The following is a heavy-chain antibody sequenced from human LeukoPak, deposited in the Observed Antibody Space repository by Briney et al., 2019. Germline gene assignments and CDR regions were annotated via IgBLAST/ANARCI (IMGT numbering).Heavy chain of an antibody. CDR1: GFTFSSYA. CDR2: ISGSGGST. Sequence: GGSLRLSCAASGFTFSSYAMSWVRQAPGKGLEWVSAISGSGGSTYYADSVKGRFTISRDNSKNTLYLQMNSLRAEDTAVYYCAREPPSSGYQNYYYYYGMDVWGQGTTVTVSS. J-gene: IGHJ6*02. V-gene: IGHV3-23*01. D-gene: IGHD5-12*01. CDR3: AREPPSSGYQNYYYYYGMDV.